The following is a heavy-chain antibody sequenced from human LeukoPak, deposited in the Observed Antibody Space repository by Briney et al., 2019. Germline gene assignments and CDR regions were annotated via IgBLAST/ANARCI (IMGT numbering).Heavy chain of an antibody. CDR1: GYTFTGYY. Sequence: GASVKVSCKASGYTFTGYYMHWVRQAPGQGLEWMGWINPNSGGTNYAQKFQGRVTMTRDTSISTAYMELSRLRSDDTAVYYCARVGIAVAGHEPFDYWGQGTLVTVSS. V-gene: IGHV1-2*02. D-gene: IGHD6-13*01. J-gene: IGHJ4*02. CDR3: ARVGIAVAGHEPFDY. CDR2: INPNSGGT.